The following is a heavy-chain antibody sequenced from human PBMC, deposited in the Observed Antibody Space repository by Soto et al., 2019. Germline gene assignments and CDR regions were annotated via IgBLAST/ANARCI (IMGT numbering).Heavy chain of an antibody. D-gene: IGHD3-10*01. V-gene: IGHV3-23*01. CDR3: AKATRYYYGSGSYYNGDYYYGMDV. Sequence: GGSLRLSCAASGFTFSSYAMSWVRQAPGKGLEWVSAISGSGGSTYYADSVKGRFTISRDNSKNTLYLQMNSLRAEDTAVYYCAKATRYYYGSGSYYNGDYYYGMDVWGQGTTVTVSS. CDR1: GFTFSSYA. CDR2: ISGSGGST. J-gene: IGHJ6*02.